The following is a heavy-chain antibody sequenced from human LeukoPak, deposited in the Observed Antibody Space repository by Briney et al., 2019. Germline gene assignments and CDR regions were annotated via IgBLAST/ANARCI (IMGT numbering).Heavy chain of an antibody. D-gene: IGHD5-24*01. V-gene: IGHV3-23*01. Sequence: GGSLRLSCIPSGITFSNSALNWVRQAPGKGLEWVATITKNGDQTYYADSVKGLFTISRDTFRDTLYLQMNSLRAEDTAVYHCVKSAGKDGYRDVFDIWGQGTVVTVSS. CDR3: VKSAGKDGYRDVFDI. J-gene: IGHJ3*02. CDR1: GITFSNSA. CDR2: ITKNGDQT.